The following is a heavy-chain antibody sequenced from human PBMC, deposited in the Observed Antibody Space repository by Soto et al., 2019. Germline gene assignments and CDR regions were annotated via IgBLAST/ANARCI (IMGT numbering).Heavy chain of an antibody. CDR2: IYWSGIE. J-gene: IGHJ4*02. CDR3: AHWDPLYFHY. CDR1: GFSLSTSGEA. Sequence: QITLRESGPALVNPTQTLTLTCTFSGFSLSTSGEAVGWIRQPPGKGLEWLALIYWSGIERYSPSLKNRLSITKDTSKNNVVLTMTNMDPVDTATYYCAHWDPLYFHYLGQGTLVPGSS. V-gene: IGHV2-5*01. D-gene: IGHD1-26*01.